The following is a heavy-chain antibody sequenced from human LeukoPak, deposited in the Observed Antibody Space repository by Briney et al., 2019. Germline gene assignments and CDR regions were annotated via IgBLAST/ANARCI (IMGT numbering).Heavy chain of an antibody. D-gene: IGHD3-22*01. CDR2: ISAYNGNT. Sequence: ASVKVSCKASGYTFTSYGISGVRQAPGQGLEWMGWISAYNGNTNYAQKLQGRVTMTTDTSTSTAYMELRSLRSDDTAVYYCARYQDYYDSSGYYYVDYWGQGTLVTVSS. J-gene: IGHJ4*02. V-gene: IGHV1-18*01. CDR3: ARYQDYYDSSGYYYVDY. CDR1: GYTFTSYG.